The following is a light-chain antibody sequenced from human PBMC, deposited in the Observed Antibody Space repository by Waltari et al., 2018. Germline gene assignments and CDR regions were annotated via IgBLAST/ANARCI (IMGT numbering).Light chain of an antibody. CDR3: GTWDSSLSAWV. Sequence: QSVLTQPPSVSAAPGQTVTIPCSGSSSTIGNNDVSWYQQLPGAAPNLLIYDSHKRPSGIPDRFSGSKSGTSATLGITGLQTGDEADYYCGTWDSSLSAWVFGGGTKLTVL. CDR2: DSH. V-gene: IGLV1-51*01. CDR1: SSTIGNND. J-gene: IGLJ3*02.